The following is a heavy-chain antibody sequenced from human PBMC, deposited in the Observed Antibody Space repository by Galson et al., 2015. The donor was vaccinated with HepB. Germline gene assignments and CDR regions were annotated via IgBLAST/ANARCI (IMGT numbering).Heavy chain of an antibody. J-gene: IGHJ3*02. CDR3: ARVANLGVLADDFDI. CDR1: GFTFTSYS. D-gene: IGHD3-3*01. Sequence: SVKVSCTTSGFTFTSYSMSWVRQAPGQGLQWVGGITPSFNSTNHAQYVQGRFTITADESTKTAYMQLSSLRFEDTAVYYCARVANLGVLADDFDILGQGTMVTVSS. CDR2: ITPSFNST. V-gene: IGHV1-69*01.